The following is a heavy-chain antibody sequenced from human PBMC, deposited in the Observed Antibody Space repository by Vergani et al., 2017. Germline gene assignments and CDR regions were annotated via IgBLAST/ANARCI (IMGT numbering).Heavy chain of an antibody. CDR3: AGGSWGKFDY. CDR2: TYYRSKWYN. V-gene: IGHV6-1*01. Sequence: QVQLQQSGPGLVKPSQTLLLTCAISGDSVSSSSVTWNWIRQSPSRGLEWLGRTYYRSKWYNEYAVSVRSRIIINPDTSKNQVSLQLDSVTPEDTAVYYCAGGSWGKFDYWGQGTLVTVSS. CDR1: GDSVSSSSVT. D-gene: IGHD1-26*01. J-gene: IGHJ4*02.